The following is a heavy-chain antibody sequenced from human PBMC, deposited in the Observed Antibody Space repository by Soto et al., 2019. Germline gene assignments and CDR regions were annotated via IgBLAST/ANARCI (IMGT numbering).Heavy chain of an antibody. Sequence: QVQVQQWGAGLLKFSETLSLTCAVNGGSFSGWHWNWIRQPPGKGLEWIGEASHTGGTNYNPSLESRVTISVERSRNHLSLKLTSVSAADTAVYYCARSRNLDVWGPGTTVIVSS. V-gene: IGHV4-34*01. CDR1: GGSFSGWH. CDR2: ASHTGGT. CDR3: ARSRNLDV. J-gene: IGHJ6*02. D-gene: IGHD1-1*01.